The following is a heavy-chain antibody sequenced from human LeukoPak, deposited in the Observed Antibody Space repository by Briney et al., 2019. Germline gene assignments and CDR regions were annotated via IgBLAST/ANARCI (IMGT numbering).Heavy chain of an antibody. CDR1: GFTFSDYY. Sequence: GGSLRLSCAASGFTFSDYYMSWIRQAPGKGLEWVSCISSSSSSYTNYADSVKGRFTISRDNAKNSLYLQMNSLRAEDTAVYYCATGGSSSWYEYYYYYYGMDVWGQGTTVTVSS. J-gene: IGHJ6*02. CDR3: ATGGSSSWYEYYYYYYGMDV. V-gene: IGHV3-11*06. D-gene: IGHD6-13*01. CDR2: ISSSSSSYT.